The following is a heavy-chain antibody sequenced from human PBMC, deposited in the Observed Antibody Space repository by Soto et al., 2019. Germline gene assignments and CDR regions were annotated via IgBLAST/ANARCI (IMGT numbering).Heavy chain of an antibody. D-gene: IGHD3-16*02. V-gene: IGHV3-33*01. J-gene: IGHJ6*03. CDR2: IWYDGSNK. CDR1: GFTFSSYG. Sequence: GGSLRLSCAASGFTFSSYGMHLVRQATGKGLEWVAVIWYDGSNKYYADSVKGRFTISRDNSKNTLYLQMNSLRAEDTAVYYCARVLYDYIWGSYRPDPNYYMDVWGKGTTVTVSS. CDR3: ARVLYDYIWGSYRPDPNYYMDV.